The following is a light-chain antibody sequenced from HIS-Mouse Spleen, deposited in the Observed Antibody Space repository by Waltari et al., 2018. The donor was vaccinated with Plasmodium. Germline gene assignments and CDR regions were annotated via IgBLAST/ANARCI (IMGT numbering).Light chain of an antibody. CDR2: YYSDSDK. CDR1: SDINVGSHN. CDR3: MIWPSNASGV. V-gene: IGLV5-37*01. Sequence: QPVLTQPPSSSASPGESARLTCTLPSDINVGSHNIYWYQPKQGSPPRYLLYYYSDSDKGQGSGVPSRFSGFKDASANTGILLISGLQSEDEADYYCMIWPSNASGVFGGGTKLTVL. J-gene: IGLJ3*02.